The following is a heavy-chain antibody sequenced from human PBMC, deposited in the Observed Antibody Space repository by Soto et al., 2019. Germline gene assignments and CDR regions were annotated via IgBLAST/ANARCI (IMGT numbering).Heavy chain of an antibody. CDR1: GFNFSNYG. V-gene: IGHV3-30*18. D-gene: IGHD6-13*01. J-gene: IGHJ4*02. CDR3: AKGSGTSWSLVDY. Sequence: QVQLVESGGGVVQPGRSLRLSCAASGFNFSNYGMQWVRQAPGKGLEWVGVLASHGSNAYYADSVKGRFTLSRDNSKNTLYLKMNGLRAEDTAVYFCAKGSGTSWSLVDYWGQGTLVTVSS. CDR2: LASHGSNA.